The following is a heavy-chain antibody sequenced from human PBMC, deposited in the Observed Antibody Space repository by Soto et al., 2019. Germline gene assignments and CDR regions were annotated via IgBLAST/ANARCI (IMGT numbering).Heavy chain of an antibody. D-gene: IGHD3-10*01. CDR3: ARGEITLLGGMDV. CDR1: GGSFRGYY. J-gene: IGHJ6*02. CDR2: INHSGSS. Sequence: PSETLSLTCTVSGGSFRGYYWGWVRQPPGKWLEWIGEINHSGSSNYHPSLKSRVTISVATSKNQFSLTVNSVTPADTAVYYCARGEITLLGGMDVWGQGXTVTVYS. V-gene: IGHV4-34*01.